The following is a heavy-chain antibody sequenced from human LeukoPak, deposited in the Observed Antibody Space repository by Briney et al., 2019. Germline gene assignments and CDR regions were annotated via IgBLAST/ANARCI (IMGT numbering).Heavy chain of an antibody. V-gene: IGHV7-4-1*02. J-gene: IGHJ4*02. Sequence: ASVKVSCKASGYTFTSYAMNWVRQAPGQGLEWMGWINTNTGNPTYAQGFTGRFVFSLDTSVSTAYLQISSLKAEDTAVYYCARSAPPLNYDYVWGSYRGEPPTYWGQGTLVTVSS. CDR2: INTNTGNP. D-gene: IGHD3-16*02. CDR3: ARSAPPLNYDYVWGSYRGEPPTY. CDR1: GYTFTSYA.